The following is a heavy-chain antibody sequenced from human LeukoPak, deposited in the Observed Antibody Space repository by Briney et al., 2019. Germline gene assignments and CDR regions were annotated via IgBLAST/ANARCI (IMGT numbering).Heavy chain of an antibody. Sequence: GGSLRLSCAASGFSFINYAMSWVRQAPGKGLEWLSAITSSGDSTYYADSVKGRFTISRDNSKNTLYMQMNSLRAEDTAVYYCAKSGSYWDYWGQGVLVTVSS. J-gene: IGHJ4*02. D-gene: IGHD1-26*01. V-gene: IGHV3-23*01. CDR3: AKSGSYWDY. CDR2: ITSSGDST. CDR1: GFSFINYA.